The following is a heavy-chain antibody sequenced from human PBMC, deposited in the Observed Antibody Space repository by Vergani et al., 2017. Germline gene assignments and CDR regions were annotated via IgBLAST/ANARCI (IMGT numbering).Heavy chain of an antibody. CDR2: ISAYNGNT. D-gene: IGHD3-22*01. Sequence: QGQLVQSGAEVKKPGASVKVSCKASGYTLTTYGINWVRQAPGQGLEWMAWISAYNGNTNYAQKLQGKVTMTTDTSTSTAYMELRSLRSDDTAVYYCATGPHYYDSGGDHFGGGIDAFDIWGQGTMVTVSS. CDR3: ATGPHYYDSGGDHFGGGIDAFDI. CDR1: GYTLTTYG. V-gene: IGHV1-18*01. J-gene: IGHJ3*02.